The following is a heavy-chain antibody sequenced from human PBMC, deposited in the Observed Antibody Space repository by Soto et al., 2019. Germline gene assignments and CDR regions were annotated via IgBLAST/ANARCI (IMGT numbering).Heavy chain of an antibody. Sequence: PGGSRRLSCAAPGFTFSSYAMSWVRPAPGKGLEWVSVISGSGASTYYADSVKGRFTISRDNSKNTLYLQMNSLRAEDTAVYYCAKEGLRYFDWSEIDYWGQGTLVTVSS. J-gene: IGHJ4*02. V-gene: IGHV3-23*01. D-gene: IGHD3-9*01. CDR3: AKEGLRYFDWSEIDY. CDR2: ISGSGAST. CDR1: GFTFSSYA.